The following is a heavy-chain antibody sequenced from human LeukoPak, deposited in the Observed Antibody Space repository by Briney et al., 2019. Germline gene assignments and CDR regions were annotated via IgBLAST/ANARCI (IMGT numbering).Heavy chain of an antibody. CDR3: AGTSGIVGATKTFDY. CDR2: INQRRNT. Sequence: SETLSLTCVVYGESFSGYSWSWIRQPPGKGLEWIGEINQRRNTNYNPSLKSRVTISVDTSKNQFSLKLSSVTAADTAVYYCAGTSGIVGATKTFDYWGQGTLVTVSS. V-gene: IGHV4-34*01. CDR1: GESFSGYS. J-gene: IGHJ4*02. D-gene: IGHD1-26*01.